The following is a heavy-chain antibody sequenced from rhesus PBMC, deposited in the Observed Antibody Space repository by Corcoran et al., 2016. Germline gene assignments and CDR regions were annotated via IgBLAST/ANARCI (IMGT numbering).Heavy chain of an antibody. D-gene: IGHD5-12*01. CDR3: ARLIQLQLDS. CDR2: IHGVGGCA. V-gene: IGHV4-160*01. Sequence: QVQLQESGPGLVKPSETLSLTCAVSGGSITSNYWSWIRQFPGKGLEWIGRIHGVGGCAPSNPSPKSRVTISTDTSKNQFSLNLNSMTAADTAVYYCARLIQLQLDSWGQGVVVTVSS. J-gene: IGHJ6*01. CDR1: GGSITSNY.